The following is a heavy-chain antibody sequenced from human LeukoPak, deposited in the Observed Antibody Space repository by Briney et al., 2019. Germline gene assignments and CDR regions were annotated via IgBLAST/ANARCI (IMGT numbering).Heavy chain of an antibody. V-gene: IGHV4-39*01. CDR2: IYYSGST. CDR1: GGSISSSSYY. D-gene: IGHD5-18*01. CDR3: ARRRTAQDAFDI. J-gene: IGHJ3*02. Sequence: SETLSLTCTVSGGSISSSSYYWGWIRQPPGKGPEWIGSIYYSGSTYYNPSLKSRVTISVDTSKNQFSLKLSSVTAADTAVYYCARRRTAQDAFDIWGQGTMVTVSS.